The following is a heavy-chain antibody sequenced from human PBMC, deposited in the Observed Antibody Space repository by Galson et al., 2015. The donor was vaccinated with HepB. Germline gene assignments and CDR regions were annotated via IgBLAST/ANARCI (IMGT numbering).Heavy chain of an antibody. CDR2: LRNDGSDG. Sequence: SLRLSCAAAGFTFSTYGMHWVRQAPGKGLEWVAALRNDGSDGYYADSVKGRFTISRDNSKDTLYLQMNSLRAEDTAVYYCARDRRVQLSPMILVLTYSFDNWGQGSLVTVSS. CDR3: ARDRRVQLSPMILVLTYSFDN. J-gene: IGHJ4*02. CDR1: GFTFSTYG. V-gene: IGHV3-33*01. D-gene: IGHD3/OR15-3a*01.